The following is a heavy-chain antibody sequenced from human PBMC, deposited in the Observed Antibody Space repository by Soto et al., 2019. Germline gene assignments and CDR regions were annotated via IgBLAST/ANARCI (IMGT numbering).Heavy chain of an antibody. CDR2: IYYSGST. V-gene: IGHV4-59*01. CDR3: ARTYCSSTSCYASRYYYYYYYMDV. CDR1: GGSISSYY. D-gene: IGHD2-2*01. Sequence: PSETLSLTCTVSGGSISSYYWSWIRQPPGKGLEWIGYIYYSGSTNYNPSLKSRVTITVDTSKNQFSLKLSSVTAADTALFYFARTYCSSTSCYASRYYYYYYYMDVWGKGTTVTVSS. J-gene: IGHJ6*03.